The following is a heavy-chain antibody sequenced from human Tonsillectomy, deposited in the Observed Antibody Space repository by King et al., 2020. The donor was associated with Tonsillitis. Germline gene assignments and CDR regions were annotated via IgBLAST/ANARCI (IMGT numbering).Heavy chain of an antibody. CDR2: IKANSGDA. CDR1: GYTFTGYY. CDR3: AREAMTYDYGFFDY. Sequence: VQLVESGAEGKKPGASVKVSCKASGYTFTGYYLHWVRQAPGQGLEGRGWIKANSGDANYAQKFQGRVTMTRDTSISTAYMEMSRLISDDTAVYFCAREAMTYDYGFFDYWGQGTLVTVSS. V-gene: IGHV1-2*02. J-gene: IGHJ4*01. D-gene: IGHD4/OR15-4a*01.